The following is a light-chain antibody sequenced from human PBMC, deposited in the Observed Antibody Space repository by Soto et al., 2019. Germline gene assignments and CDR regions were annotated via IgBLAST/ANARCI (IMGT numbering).Light chain of an antibody. V-gene: IGLV2-14*01. CDR2: DVS. Sequence: QSALTQPASVSGSPGQSITISCTGTSSDVGGYNYVSWYQQHPGKAPKLMIYDVSDRPSGVSNRFSGSKSGNTASLTISGLQAEDEADYYCSSYTSSLFVFGTGNKVTVL. CDR1: SSDVGGYNY. CDR3: SSYTSSLFV. J-gene: IGLJ1*01.